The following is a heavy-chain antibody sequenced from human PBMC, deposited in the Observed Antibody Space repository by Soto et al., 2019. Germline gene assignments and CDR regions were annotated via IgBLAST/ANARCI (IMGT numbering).Heavy chain of an antibody. Sequence: GGSLRLSCAASGFTFSSYAMSWVRQAPGKGLEWVSAISGSGGSTYYADSVKGRFTISRDNSKNTLYLQMNSLRAEDTAVYYCAKDRGPVVAATFNWFDPWGQGTLVTVSS. CDR2: ISGSGGST. CDR3: AKDRGPVVAATFNWFDP. D-gene: IGHD2-15*01. CDR1: GFTFSSYA. V-gene: IGHV3-23*01. J-gene: IGHJ5*02.